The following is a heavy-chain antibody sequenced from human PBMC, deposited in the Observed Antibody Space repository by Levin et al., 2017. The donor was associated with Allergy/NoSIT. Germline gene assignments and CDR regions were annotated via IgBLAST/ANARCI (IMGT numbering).Heavy chain of an antibody. V-gene: IGHV4-59*01. J-gene: IGHJ2*01. Sequence: SETLSLTCTVSGGSISGYYWSWIRQPPGKGLEWIGYISYSGTTNYNPSLKSRVTISVDTSKNHFSLRLSSVTAADTAVYYCARNLFYYDRSGYSPSDGYLDRWGRGTLVTVYS. CDR2: ISYSGTT. CDR1: GGSISGYY. D-gene: IGHD3-22*01. CDR3: ARNLFYYDRSGYSPSDGYLDR.